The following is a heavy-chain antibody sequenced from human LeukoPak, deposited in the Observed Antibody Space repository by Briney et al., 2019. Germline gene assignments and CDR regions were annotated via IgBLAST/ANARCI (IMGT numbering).Heavy chain of an antibody. CDR3: ARDERGYCSSTNCYAAVDY. CDR2: IGSGNKP. D-gene: IGHD2-2*01. Sequence: GGSLRLSCEASGFPFSAYAMTWVRQAPRRGVEWVSPIGSGNKPHYSESVKGRFAISRDNSKNSLYLQMNSLRAEDTAVYYCARDERGYCSSTNCYAAVDYWGQGTLVTVSS. CDR1: GFPFSAYA. J-gene: IGHJ4*02. V-gene: IGHV3-69-1*01.